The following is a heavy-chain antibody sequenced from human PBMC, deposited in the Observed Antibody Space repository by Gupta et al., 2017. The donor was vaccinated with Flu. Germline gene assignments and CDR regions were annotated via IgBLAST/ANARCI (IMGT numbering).Heavy chain of an antibody. CDR3: AKVSDPGRGLHFDY. J-gene: IGHJ4*02. CDR1: GFSFSSYG. Sequence: QVQLVESGGGVVQPGTSLRLSCAASGFSFSSYGMPWVRQATGTGLEGVEVIACEESFKYYSDSVKGGFTITRDISKNTLYLQMNSMRAEDTVVYYCAKVSDPGRGLHFDYWGQGTLVTVSS. D-gene: IGHD3-10*01. CDR2: IACEESFK. V-gene: IGHV3-30*18.